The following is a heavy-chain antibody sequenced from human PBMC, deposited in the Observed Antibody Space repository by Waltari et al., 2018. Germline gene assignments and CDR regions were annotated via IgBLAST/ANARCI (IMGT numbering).Heavy chain of an antibody. D-gene: IGHD2-15*01. Sequence: QVQLVQSGAEVKKPGSSVKVSCKASGGTFSSYAISWVRQAPGQGLEWMGGIIPIFGTANYAQKFQGRVTITADESTSTAYMELSSLRSEDTAVYYCARAPLGYCSGGSCIYYYGMDVWGQGTTVTVSS. CDR1: GGTFSSYA. CDR2: IIPIFGTA. J-gene: IGHJ6*02. V-gene: IGHV1-69*01. CDR3: ARAPLGYCSGGSCIYYYGMDV.